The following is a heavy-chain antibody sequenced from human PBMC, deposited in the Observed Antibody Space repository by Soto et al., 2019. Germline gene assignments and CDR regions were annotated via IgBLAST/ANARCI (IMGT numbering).Heavy chain of an antibody. J-gene: IGHJ4*02. V-gene: IGHV1-46*01. CDR2: INPNGGGT. D-gene: IGHD3-22*01. Sequence: QVQLVQSGAEVKKPGASVKVSCKASGYTFTSQYIHWVRQAPGQGLGWMGIINPNGGGTTYAQKFQGRITMTRDTSTSTVYRELSSLRSEDTAVYYCARVGSSNYYDSSGHYFHYWGQGTLVTVSS. CDR1: GYTFTSQY. CDR3: ARVGSSNYYDSSGHYFHY.